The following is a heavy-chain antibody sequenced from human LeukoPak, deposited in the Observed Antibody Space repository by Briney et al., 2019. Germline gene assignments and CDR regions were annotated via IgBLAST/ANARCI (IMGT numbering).Heavy chain of an antibody. CDR1: GFTFSNSW. D-gene: IGHD5-18*01. CDR3: ARGAGMVSYYYGMDV. V-gene: IGHV3-7*01. Sequence: GGSLRLSCVASGFTFSNSWMYWVRQAPGKGLEGVANIKKDGSGESYGDSVKSRFTISRDNAENTLYLQMNSLRAEDTAVYYCARGAGMVSYYYGMDVWGQGTTVTVSS. J-gene: IGHJ6*02. CDR2: IKKDGSGE.